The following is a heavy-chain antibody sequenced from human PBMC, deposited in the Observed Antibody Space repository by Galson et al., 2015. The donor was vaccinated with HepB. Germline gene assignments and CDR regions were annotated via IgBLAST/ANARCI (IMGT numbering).Heavy chain of an antibody. Sequence: SVKVSCKASGGIFSSYAISWVRQAPGQGLEWMGGIIPTFETPTYAQKFLGRVTITADESTSTAYIELSSLRSEDTAIYYCALPNNRPGYQYGMDVWGQGTTVTVSS. CDR1: GGIFSSYA. CDR3: ALPNNRPGYQYGMDV. V-gene: IGHV1-69*13. D-gene: IGHD1/OR15-1a*01. CDR2: IIPTFETP. J-gene: IGHJ6*02.